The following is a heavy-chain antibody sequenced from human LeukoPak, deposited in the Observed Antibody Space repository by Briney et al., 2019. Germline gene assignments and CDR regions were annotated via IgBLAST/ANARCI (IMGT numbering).Heavy chain of an antibody. D-gene: IGHD2-8*02. Sequence: ASVKVSCKASGYTFTAYYIHWGRHAPGEGREWLGWIYPNTGDTRFPQKFQGRVTMTRDTSISTAYMELTRLRSDDTAVYYCARVTGQNNDAFDIWGQGTMVTVSS. J-gene: IGHJ3*02. CDR3: ARVTGQNNDAFDI. CDR2: IYPNTGDT. V-gene: IGHV1-2*02. CDR1: GYTFTAYY.